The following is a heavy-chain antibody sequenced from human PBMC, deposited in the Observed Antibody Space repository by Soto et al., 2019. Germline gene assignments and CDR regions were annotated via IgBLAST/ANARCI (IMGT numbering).Heavy chain of an antibody. V-gene: IGHV4-59*08. J-gene: IGHJ4*02. CDR3: ARLNILEPVVPAANLYFDY. CDR2: IYYSGST. D-gene: IGHD2-2*01. CDR1: GGSISSYY. Sequence: PSETLSLTCTVSGGSISSYYWSWIRQPPGKGLEWIGYIYYSGSTNYNPSLKSRVTISVDTSKNQFSLKLSSVTAADTAVYYCARLNILEPVVPAANLYFDYRGQGTLVTVSS.